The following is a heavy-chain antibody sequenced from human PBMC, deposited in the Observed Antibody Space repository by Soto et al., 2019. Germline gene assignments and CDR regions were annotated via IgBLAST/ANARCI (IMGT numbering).Heavy chain of an antibody. CDR3: ARVSSSIVVVPDYAMDV. Sequence: ASVKVSCKASGYTFISHGISWVRQAPGQGLEWMGWISGKNGNTNYAQKLQGRVTLTTDTSTSTAYMELRSLRSDDTAVYYCARVSSSIVVVPDYAMDVWGQGTTVTVSS. J-gene: IGHJ6*02. V-gene: IGHV1-18*04. D-gene: IGHD2-15*01. CDR2: ISGKNGNT. CDR1: GYTFISHG.